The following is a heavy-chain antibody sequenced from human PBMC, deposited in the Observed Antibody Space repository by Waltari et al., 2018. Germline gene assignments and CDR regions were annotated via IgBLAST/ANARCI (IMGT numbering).Heavy chain of an antibody. CDR2: IDWDDDK. J-gene: IGHJ4*02. CDR1: GFSLSTSGMR. CDR3: ARGPFTAGNFDY. V-gene: IGHV2-70*04. D-gene: IGHD6-19*01. Sequence: QVTLKESGPALVKPTQTLTLTCTFSGFSLSTSGMRVSWIRQPPGKALEWLARIDWDDDKFYSTSLKTRLTISKDTSKNQVVLTMTNMDPVDTATYYCARGPFTAGNFDYWGQGTLVTVSS.